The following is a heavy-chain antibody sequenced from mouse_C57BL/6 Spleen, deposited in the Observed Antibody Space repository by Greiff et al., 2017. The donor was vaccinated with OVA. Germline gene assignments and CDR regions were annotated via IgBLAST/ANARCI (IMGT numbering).Heavy chain of an antibody. V-gene: IGHV1-26*01. J-gene: IGHJ4*01. D-gene: IGHD4-1*01. CDR1: GYTFTDYY. CDR2: INPNNGGT. Sequence: VQLQQSGPELVKPGASVKISCKASGYTFTDYYMNWVKQSPGKSLEWIGDINPNNGGTSYNQKFKGKATLTVDKSSSTAYMELRSLTSEDSAVYYCARREDWDYAMDYWGQGTSVTVSS. CDR3: ARREDWDYAMDY.